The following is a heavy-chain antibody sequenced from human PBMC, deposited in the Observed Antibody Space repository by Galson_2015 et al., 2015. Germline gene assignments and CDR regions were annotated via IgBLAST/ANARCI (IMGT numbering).Heavy chain of an antibody. V-gene: IGHV2-70*01. D-gene: IGHD4-11*01. CDR1: GFSLSTGGMC. Sequence: PALVKPTQPLTLPCTFSGFSLSTGGMCVTWIRQPPGKAPEWLALINWDDDKYYSRYLKTRLTISKDTSKNQAVIRMTNMDPVDTATYYCAATDYSQYGKDPWAQGILV. CDR3: AATDYSQYGKDP. CDR2: INWDDDK. J-gene: IGHJ5*02.